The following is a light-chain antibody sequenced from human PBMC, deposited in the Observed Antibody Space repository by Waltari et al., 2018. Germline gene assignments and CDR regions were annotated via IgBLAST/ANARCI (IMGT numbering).Light chain of an antibody. Sequence: QSILTQPPSASGTPGQRVTISCSGSNSNIGGNYVYWYQQLPVTTPKLLIYRNNQRPSGVPDDFSGSKSGTSASLAISVLRSADEADYYCAAYDDSLSGVAFGGGTKLTVL. V-gene: IGLV1-47*01. CDR1: NSNIGGNY. CDR3: AAYDDSLSGVA. J-gene: IGLJ2*01. CDR2: RNN.